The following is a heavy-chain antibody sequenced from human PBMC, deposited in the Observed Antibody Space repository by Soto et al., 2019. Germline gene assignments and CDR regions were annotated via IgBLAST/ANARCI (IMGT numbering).Heavy chain of an antibody. CDR1: GYSFTSYW. V-gene: IGHV5-51*01. Sequence: XESLKISCKGSGYSFTSYWIGWVRQMPGKGLEWMGIIYPGDSDTRYSPSFQGQVTISADRSISTAYLQWSSLKASDTAMYYCARLGATDVYYFDYWGQGTLVTVSS. D-gene: IGHD1-26*01. CDR3: ARLGATDVYYFDY. CDR2: IYPGDSDT. J-gene: IGHJ4*02.